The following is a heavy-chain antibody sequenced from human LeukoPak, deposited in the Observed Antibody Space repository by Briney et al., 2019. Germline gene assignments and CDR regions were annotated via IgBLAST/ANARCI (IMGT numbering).Heavy chain of an antibody. Sequence: SQTLSLTCAISGDSVSSNSAAWNWIRQSPSRGLEWLGRTYLRSKWYNDYAVSVKSRITINPDTSKNQFSLQLNSVTPEDTAVYYCARVSGDRRTYYYYGMDVWGQGTTVTVSS. D-gene: IGHD4-17*01. CDR1: GDSVSSNSAA. CDR3: ARVSGDRRTYYYYGMDV. V-gene: IGHV6-1*01. J-gene: IGHJ6*02. CDR2: TYLRSKWYN.